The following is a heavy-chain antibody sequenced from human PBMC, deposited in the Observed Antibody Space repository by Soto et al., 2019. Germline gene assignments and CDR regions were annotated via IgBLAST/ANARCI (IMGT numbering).Heavy chain of an antibody. Sequence: VQLVQSGAEVKKPGSSVKVSCKASGDTFRNYAFTWVRQAPGQGLEWMGTIIPLFSTRYAQKFRGRVTMTADESTSTVYMDLSSLKSDDTAVYYCARDPGIAVVGRGTSFEHWGQGTLVTVSS. D-gene: IGHD6-19*01. CDR1: GDTFRNYA. J-gene: IGHJ4*02. CDR2: IIPLFST. V-gene: IGHV1-69*18. CDR3: ARDPGIAVVGRGTSFEH.